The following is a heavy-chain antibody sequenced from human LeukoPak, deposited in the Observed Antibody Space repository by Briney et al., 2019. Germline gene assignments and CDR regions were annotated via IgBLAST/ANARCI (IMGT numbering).Heavy chain of an antibody. J-gene: IGHJ5*02. CDR3: ARGESYYDFWSGYPPGWFDP. V-gene: IGHV4-34*01. D-gene: IGHD3-3*01. CDR1: GGSFSGYY. CDR2: IYHSGSN. Sequence: SETLSLTCAVYGGSFSGYYWSWIRQPPGKGLEWIGEIYHSGSNNYNPSLKSRHNISVDTSKNQFSLKLSSVTAADTAVYYCARGESYYDFWSGYPPGWFDPWGQGTLVTVSS.